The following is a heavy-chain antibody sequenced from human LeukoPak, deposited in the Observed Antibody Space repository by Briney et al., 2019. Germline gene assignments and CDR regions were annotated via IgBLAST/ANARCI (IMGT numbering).Heavy chain of an antibody. D-gene: IGHD2-2*01. CDR2: IIPIFGTA. V-gene: IGHV1-69*05. CDR3: ATTGGIVVVPAAFDY. CDR1: GGTFSSYA. J-gene: IGHJ4*02. Sequence: SVKVSCKASGGTFSSYAISWVRQAPGQGLEWMGGIIPIFGTANYAQKFQGRVTITTDESTSTAYMELSSLRSEDTAVYYCATTGGIVVVPAAFDYWGQGTLVTVSS.